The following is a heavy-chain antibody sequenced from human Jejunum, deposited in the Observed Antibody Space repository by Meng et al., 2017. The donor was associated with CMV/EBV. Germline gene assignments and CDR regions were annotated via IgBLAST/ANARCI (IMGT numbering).Heavy chain of an antibody. V-gene: IGHV4-61*01. CDR2: IYYSGST. J-gene: IGHJ6*02. D-gene: IGHD3-16*01. CDR1: GGSVRSGSYY. Sequence: GGSVRSGSYYWSWIRQPPGKGLEWIGYIYYSGSTNYNPSLKSRVTISVDTSKNQFSLKLSSVTAADTAVYYCARDGATYYDYGMDVWGQGTTVTVSS. CDR3: ARDGATYYDYGMDV.